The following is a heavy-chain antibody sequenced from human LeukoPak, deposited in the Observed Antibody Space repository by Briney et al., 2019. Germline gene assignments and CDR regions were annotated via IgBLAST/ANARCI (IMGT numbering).Heavy chain of an antibody. CDR2: INYDGGST. Sequence: GGSLRLSCAASGFTFSSYWMHWVRQASGKGLGWVSHINYDGGSTSYADSVKGRFTISRDNAKNTLYLQMNSLRAEDTAVYYCARGNYDILTGSGNYYYGMDVWGKGTTVTVSS. V-gene: IGHV3-74*01. D-gene: IGHD3-9*01. CDR3: ARGNYDILTGSGNYYYGMDV. CDR1: GFTFSSYW. J-gene: IGHJ6*04.